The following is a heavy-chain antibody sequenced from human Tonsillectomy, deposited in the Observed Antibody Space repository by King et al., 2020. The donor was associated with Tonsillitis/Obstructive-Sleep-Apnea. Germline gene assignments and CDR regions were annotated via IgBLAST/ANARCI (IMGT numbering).Heavy chain of an antibody. CDR2: LYSDGST. D-gene: IGHD1-20*01. V-gene: IGHV3-53*01. Sequence: VQPVESGGGLIQPGGSLRLSCAASGFTVSSNYMSWVRQAPGKGLEWVSVLYSDGSTYYADSVKGRFTISRDNSKNTLYLQMNSLRAEDTALYYCGAFLISGSTKGAFAIWGQGTMVTVSS. CDR3: GAFLISGSTKGAFAI. CDR1: GFTVSSNY. J-gene: IGHJ3*02.